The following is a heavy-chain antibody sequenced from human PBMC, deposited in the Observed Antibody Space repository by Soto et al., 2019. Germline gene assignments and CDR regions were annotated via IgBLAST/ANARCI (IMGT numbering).Heavy chain of an antibody. V-gene: IGHV3-73*01. CDR1: GFTFSGSA. CDR3: SRQMFSPDNH. Sequence: EVQLVESGGGLVQPGGSLRLSCAASGFTFSGSAIHWVRQASGKGLEWLGLIRSKANNYATACGASVKGRFTISRDDSKNTAYLQMNSLKTEDTAIYYCSRQMFSPDNHWGQGTLVTVSS. CDR2: IRSKANNYAT. J-gene: IGHJ5*02. D-gene: IGHD3-10*02.